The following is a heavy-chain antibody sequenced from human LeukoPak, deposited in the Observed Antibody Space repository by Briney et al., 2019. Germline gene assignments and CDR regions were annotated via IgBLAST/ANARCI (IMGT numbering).Heavy chain of an antibody. D-gene: IGHD2-15*01. J-gene: IGHJ6*03. V-gene: IGHV5-51*01. CDR3: ARHTNRILGASYYYYYYMDV. CDR2: IYPEDSET. CDR1: GYSFSKYW. Sequence: GASLKISCKASGYSFSKYWIGWVRQMPGKGLEWMGIIYPEDSETRYSPSFQGQVTISADKSISTAYLQWSSLKASDTAMYYCARHTNRILGASYYYYYYMDVWGKGTTVTIS.